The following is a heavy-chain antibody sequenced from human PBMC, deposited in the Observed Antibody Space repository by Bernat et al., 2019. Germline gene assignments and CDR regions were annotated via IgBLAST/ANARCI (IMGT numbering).Heavy chain of an antibody. D-gene: IGHD2-2*01. CDR3: AKAISTMYYGMDV. CDR2: VKSKADGETT. V-gene: IGHV3-15*01. CDR1: GFTFSSAW. J-gene: IGHJ6*02. Sequence: EVQLAESGGDLVKPGESLRLSCASSGFTFSSAWMSWVRQAPGKGLEWVGRVKSKADGETTEYAAPVKGRFTISRDDSMSMLYLHMNSLRAEDTAVYYCAKAISTMYYGMDVWGQGTTVTVSS.